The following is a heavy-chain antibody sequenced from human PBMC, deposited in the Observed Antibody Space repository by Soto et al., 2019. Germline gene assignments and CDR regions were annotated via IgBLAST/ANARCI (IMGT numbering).Heavy chain of an antibody. V-gene: IGHV5-51*01. D-gene: IGHD1-1*01. CDR3: ARQSATSPTYHYYEMDV. J-gene: IGHJ6*02. CDR1: GYTFASYW. Sequence: LGESLKISCKGSGYTFASYWIAWVRQMPGKGLEWMGIIYPNDFDTKYSPSFQGQVTISADKSISTAYLQWDSLKASDTAMYYCARQSATSPTYHYYEMDVWGQGTLVTVS. CDR2: IYPNDFDT.